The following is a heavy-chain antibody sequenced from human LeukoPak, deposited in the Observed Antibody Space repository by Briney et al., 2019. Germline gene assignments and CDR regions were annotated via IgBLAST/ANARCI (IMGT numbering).Heavy chain of an antibody. Sequence: GGSLRLSCAASGFTLSDYGMQWGRQAPGKGPECPSVIWSGGSIADYAESVRGRFTISRDNSKNTVYLQMNSLRAEDTAIYFCTRVATAGTWTDYWGQGTLVTVSS. J-gene: IGHJ4*02. CDR1: GFTLSDYG. CDR2: IWSGGSIA. V-gene: IGHV3-33*03. D-gene: IGHD6-25*01. CDR3: TRVATAGTWTDY.